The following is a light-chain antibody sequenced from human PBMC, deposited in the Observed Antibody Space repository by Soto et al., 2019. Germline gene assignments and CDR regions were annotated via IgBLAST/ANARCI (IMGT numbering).Light chain of an antibody. V-gene: IGKV3-15*01. CDR2: GAS. Sequence: DIVMTQSPATLSVSPGERATLSCRASQSVSSNLAWYQQKPGQAPRLLISGASTRATGIPARLSGSGSGTEFTLTISSLRSEDFAVYYCQQYDNWPRTFGQGTRLEIK. J-gene: IGKJ5*01. CDR3: QQYDNWPRT. CDR1: QSVSSN.